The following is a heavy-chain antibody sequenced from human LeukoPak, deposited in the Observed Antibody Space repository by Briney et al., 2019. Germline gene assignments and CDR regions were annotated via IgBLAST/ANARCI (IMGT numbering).Heavy chain of an antibody. J-gene: IGHJ4*02. V-gene: IGHV3-21*01. Sequence: GGSLRLSCAASGFTFRDYTMNWVRQAPGKGLEWVSAISKSGTYIKYADSVKGRFTVSRDNAKNSLFLQMNSLRVEDTAVYYCARGSRVGTTTLFPFEYWGQGTLVTVSS. CDR3: ARGSRVGTTTLFPFEY. CDR2: ISKSGTYI. CDR1: GFTFRDYT. D-gene: IGHD1-26*01.